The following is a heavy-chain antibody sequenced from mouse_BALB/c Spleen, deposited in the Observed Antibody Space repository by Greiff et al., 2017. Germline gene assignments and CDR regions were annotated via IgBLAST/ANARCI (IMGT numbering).Heavy chain of an antibody. CDR1: GYSITSGYY. CDR3: AREGYGSSDGGAMDY. J-gene: IGHJ4*01. CDR2: ISYDGSN. Sequence: EVKLMESGPGLVKPSQSLSLTCSVTGYSITSGYYWYWIRQSPGNLLEWMGYISYDGSNNYNPSLKNRISITRDTSKNQFFLKLNSVTTEDTATYYCAREGYGSSDGGAMDYGGQGASVTVSP. V-gene: IGHV3-6*02. D-gene: IGHD1-1*01.